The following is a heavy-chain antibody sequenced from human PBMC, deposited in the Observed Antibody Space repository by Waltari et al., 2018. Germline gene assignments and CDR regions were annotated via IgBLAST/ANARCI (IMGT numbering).Heavy chain of an antibody. Sequence: QLQPQESGPGLVKPSETLSLTCTVSGGAISSSSYYWGWMRQAPGKGLEWIGSFFYSGSTDYNPSLRSRVTISVDASKNQFSLRLSSVTAADTAVYYCARRYVDYVDAYFWGQGTLVTVSS. CDR2: FFYSGST. J-gene: IGHJ4*02. D-gene: IGHD4-17*01. V-gene: IGHV4-39*01. CDR3: ARRYVDYVDAYF. CDR1: GGAISSSSYY.